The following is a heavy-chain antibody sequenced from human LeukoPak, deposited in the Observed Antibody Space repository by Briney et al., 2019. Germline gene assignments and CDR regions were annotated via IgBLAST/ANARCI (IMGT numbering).Heavy chain of an antibody. CDR3: ARSSIVVVQAAIYYYMDV. V-gene: IGHV4-39*01. Sequence: PSETLSLTCTVSGGSISSSSYYWGWIRQPPGKGLEWIGSIYYSGSTYYNPSLKSRVTISVDTSKNQFSLKLSSVTAADTAVYYCARSSIVVVQAAIYYYMDVWGKGTTVTVSS. CDR1: GGSISSSSYY. J-gene: IGHJ6*03. D-gene: IGHD2-2*01. CDR2: IYYSGST.